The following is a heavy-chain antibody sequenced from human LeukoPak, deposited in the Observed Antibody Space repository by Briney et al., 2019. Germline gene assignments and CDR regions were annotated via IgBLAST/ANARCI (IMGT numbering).Heavy chain of an antibody. V-gene: IGHV3-30*03. D-gene: IGHD6-13*01. Sequence: GGSLRLSCAASGFTFNKSWMSWVRQAPGKGPEWVAVISDGGTHLYYADSVKGRFTISRDNSESTMYLQMNSLGVEDTAVYYCARIGYSSSTFDYWGQGTLVTVSS. CDR3: ARIGYSSSTFDY. J-gene: IGHJ4*02. CDR2: ISDGGTHL. CDR1: GFTFNKSW.